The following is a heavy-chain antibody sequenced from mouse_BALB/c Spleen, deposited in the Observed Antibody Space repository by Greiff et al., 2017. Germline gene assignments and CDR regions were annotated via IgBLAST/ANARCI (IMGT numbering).Heavy chain of an antibody. CDR2: IDPANGNT. D-gene: IGHD2-1*01. CDR1: GFNIKDTY. V-gene: IGHV14-3*02. J-gene: IGHJ2*01. CDR3: AREDGNPPFDY. Sequence: EVQLVESGAELVKPGASVKLSCTASGFNIKDTYMHWVKQRPEQDLEWIGRIDPANGNTKYDPKFQGKATITADTSSNTAYLQLSSLTSEDTAVYYCAREDGNPPFDYWGQGTTLTVSS.